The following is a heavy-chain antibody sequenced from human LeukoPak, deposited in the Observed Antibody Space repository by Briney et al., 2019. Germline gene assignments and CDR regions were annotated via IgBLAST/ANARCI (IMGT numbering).Heavy chain of an antibody. V-gene: IGHV4-34*01. CDR2: INHSGST. Sequence: SSETLSLTCTVSGGSISSYYWSWIRQPPGKGLEWIGEINHSGSTNYNPSLKSRVTISVDTSKNQFSLKLSSVTAADTAVYYCARGSARVRVLPYYYYGMDVWGQGTTVTVSS. J-gene: IGHJ6*02. CDR1: GGSISSYY. D-gene: IGHD2-8*01. CDR3: ARGSARVRVLPYYYYGMDV.